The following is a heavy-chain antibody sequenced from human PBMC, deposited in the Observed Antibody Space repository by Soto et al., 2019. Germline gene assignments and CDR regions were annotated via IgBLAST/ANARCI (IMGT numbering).Heavy chain of an antibody. D-gene: IGHD3-22*01. Sequence: GGSLRLSCAVSGFTFSNFAMHWVRQAPGKGLEWVAVLSYDGGNEYFADSVKGRFTISRDNSRNTLFLQMNSLRVEDTAVYYCARDFYYYASSGLGAYWGQGTLVTV. CDR1: GFTFSNFA. CDR3: ARDFYYYASSGLGAY. V-gene: IGHV3-30-3*01. J-gene: IGHJ4*02. CDR2: LSYDGGNE.